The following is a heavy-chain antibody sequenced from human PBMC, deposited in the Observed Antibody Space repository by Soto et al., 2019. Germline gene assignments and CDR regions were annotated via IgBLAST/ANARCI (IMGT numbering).Heavy chain of an antibody. D-gene: IGHD6-13*01. CDR1: GCSLRSSSYY. CDR2: IYYSGST. V-gene: IGHV4-39*01. CDR3: ARLPDTAAGAYFNY. Sequence: QLQLQESGPGLVKPSETLSLTCTVSGCSLRSSSYYWGWIRQPPVQGLEWIGSIYYSGSTYYNPSLKSRVTLSVDTSKNQFALKLSSVTAADTAVYYCARLPDTAAGAYFNYWGQGTLVTVSS. J-gene: IGHJ4*02.